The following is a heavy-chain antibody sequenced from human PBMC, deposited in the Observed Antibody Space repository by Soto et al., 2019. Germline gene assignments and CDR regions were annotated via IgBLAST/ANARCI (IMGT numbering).Heavy chain of an antibody. J-gene: IGHJ6*02. D-gene: IGHD2-21*02. CDR1: GFTFSDYY. V-gene: IGHV3-11*06. CDR2: ISSSSSYT. CDR3: TKQKGDSRTYNGMDV. Sequence: PGGSLRLSCADSGFTFSDYYMSWIRQAPGKGLEWVSYISSSSSYTNYADSVKGRFTISRDNAKNQFSLQLNSVTPEDTAVYYCTKQKGDSRTYNGMDVWGQGTTVTVSS.